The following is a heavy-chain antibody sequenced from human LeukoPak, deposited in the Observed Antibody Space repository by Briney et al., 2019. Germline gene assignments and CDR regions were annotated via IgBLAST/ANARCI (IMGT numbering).Heavy chain of an antibody. V-gene: IGHV4-39*01. Sequence: SETLSLTCTISGRSISSSRYYWGWLRQPPGKGLEWIGSIYYSGSTYYNPSLKSRVTISVDTSKNQFSLKLSSVTAADTAVYYCASDSPGVPFDYWGQGTLVTVSS. J-gene: IGHJ4*02. CDR2: IYYSGST. CDR3: ASDSPGVPFDY. D-gene: IGHD2-2*01. CDR1: GRSISSSRYY.